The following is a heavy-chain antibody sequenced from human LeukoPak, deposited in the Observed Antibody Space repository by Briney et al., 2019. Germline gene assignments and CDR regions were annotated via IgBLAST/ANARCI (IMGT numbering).Heavy chain of an antibody. CDR3: ARGVHSSSWRRAPNFDY. D-gene: IGHD6-13*01. CDR2: IYPGDSDT. V-gene: IGHV5-51*01. CDR1: GYNFTNLW. J-gene: IGHJ4*02. Sequence: HGESLKISCKGSGYNFTNLWIGWVRPMPGKGLEWMGIIYPGDSDTRYSPSFQGQVTISADKSISTAYLQWSSLKASDTAMYYCARGVHSSSWRRAPNFDYWGQGTLVTVCS.